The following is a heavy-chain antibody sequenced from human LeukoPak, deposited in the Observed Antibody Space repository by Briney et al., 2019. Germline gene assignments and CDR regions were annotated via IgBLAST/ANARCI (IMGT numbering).Heavy chain of an antibody. CDR2: IYHSGST. D-gene: IGHD2-2*02. Sequence: PSETLSLTCTVSGYSISSGYYWGWIRQPPGKGLEWIGSIYHSGSTYYSPSLKSRVAISVDASKNQFSLKLSSLTAADTAVYYCARGAIPPHIYWYFDLWGRGTLVTVSS. J-gene: IGHJ2*01. CDR1: GYSISSGYY. CDR3: ARGAIPPHIYWYFDL. V-gene: IGHV4-38-2*02.